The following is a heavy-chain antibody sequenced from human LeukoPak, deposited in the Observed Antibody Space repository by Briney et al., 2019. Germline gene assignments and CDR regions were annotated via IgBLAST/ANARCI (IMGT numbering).Heavy chain of an antibody. CDR3: ARVRRIPSYYYMDV. CDR1: GGSISSYY. J-gene: IGHJ6*03. Sequence: SETLSLTCTVSGGSISSYYWSWIRQPPGKGLEWIGYIYYSGSTNYNPSLKSRVTISVDTSKNQCSLKLSSWTAADTAVYYCARVRRIPSYYYMDVWGKGTTVTVSS. CDR2: IYYSGST. V-gene: IGHV4-59*01. D-gene: IGHD2/OR15-2a*01.